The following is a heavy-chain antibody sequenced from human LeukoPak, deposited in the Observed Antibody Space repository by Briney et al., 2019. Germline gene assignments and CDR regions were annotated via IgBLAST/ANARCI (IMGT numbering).Heavy chain of an antibody. D-gene: IGHD5-18*01. J-gene: IGHJ5*02. CDR2: IIPIFGTA. CDR3: ARGRTLSYNWFDP. CDR1: GGTFSSYA. V-gene: IGHV1-69*05. Sequence: SVKVSCKASGGTFSSYAISWVRQAPGQGLEWMGGIIPIFGTANYAQKFQGRVTITTDESTSTAYMELSSLRSEDTAVYYCARGRTLSYNWFDPWGQGTLVTVSS.